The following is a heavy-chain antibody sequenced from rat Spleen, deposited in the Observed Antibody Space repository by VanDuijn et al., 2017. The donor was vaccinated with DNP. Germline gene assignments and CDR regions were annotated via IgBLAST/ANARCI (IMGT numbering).Heavy chain of an antibody. CDR1: GFSFSDYY. Sequence: EVQLVESGGGLVQPGRSLKLSCAASGFSFSDYYMAWVRQAPKKGLELVAYISYEGSNTYCGDSVKGRFTISRDNAESTLYLQMNSLRSEDTATYYCTRDLHFGYNYAFDYWGQGVTVTVSS. V-gene: IGHV5-22*01. D-gene: IGHD1-4*01. CDR2: ISYEGSNT. CDR3: TRDLHFGYNYAFDY. J-gene: IGHJ2*01.